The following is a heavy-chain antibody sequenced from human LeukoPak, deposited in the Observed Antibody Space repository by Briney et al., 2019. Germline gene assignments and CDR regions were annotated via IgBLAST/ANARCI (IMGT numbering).Heavy chain of an antibody. Sequence: ASVKVSCEASGYTFTSYYMHWVRQAPGQGLEWMGIINPSGGSTSYAQKFQGRVTMTRDTSTSTVYMELSSLRSEDTAVYYCARDPPDIVVVPAAIQSGDYWGQGTLVTVSS. CDR1: GYTFTSYY. D-gene: IGHD2-2*02. V-gene: IGHV1-46*01. CDR3: ARDPPDIVVVPAAIQSGDY. CDR2: INPSGGST. J-gene: IGHJ4*02.